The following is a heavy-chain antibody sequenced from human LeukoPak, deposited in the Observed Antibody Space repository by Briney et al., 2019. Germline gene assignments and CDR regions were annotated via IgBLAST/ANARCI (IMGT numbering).Heavy chain of an antibody. CDR3: ASLEKSAAGPYYFDY. CDR1: GGSISSYY. J-gene: IGHJ4*02. D-gene: IGHD6-13*01. CDR2: IYYSGST. Sequence: SETLSLTCTVSGGSISSYYWSWIRQPPGKGLEWIGYIYYSGSTNYNPSLKSRVTLSVDTSKNQFSLKLSSVTAADTAVYYCASLEKSAAGPYYFDYWGQGTLATVSS. V-gene: IGHV4-59*08.